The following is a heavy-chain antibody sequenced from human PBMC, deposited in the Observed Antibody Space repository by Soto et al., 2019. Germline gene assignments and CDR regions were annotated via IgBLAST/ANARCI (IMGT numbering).Heavy chain of an antibody. CDR1: GGSTSSGDYY. J-gene: IGHJ4*02. CDR3: ARETQEEQQLAFDY. V-gene: IGHV4-30-4*01. D-gene: IGHD6-13*01. Sequence: SETLSLTCTVSGGSTSSGDYYWSWIRQPPGKGLEWIGYIYYSESTYYNPSLKSRVTISVDTSKNQFSLKLSSVTAADTAVYYCARETQEEQQLAFDYRGQGTLVTVSS. CDR2: IYYSEST.